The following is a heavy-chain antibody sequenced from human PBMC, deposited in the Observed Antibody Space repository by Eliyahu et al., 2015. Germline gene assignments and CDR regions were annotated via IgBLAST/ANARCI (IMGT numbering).Heavy chain of an antibody. D-gene: IGHD2-15*01. V-gene: IGHV3-23*01. CDR2: ISGSGGST. CDR3: AKALGVAAVSAFDI. Sequence: EVQLLESGGGLVQPGGSLRLXCAAXGFPXXSYAMXWVRQAPGKGLEWVSAISGSGGSTYYADSVKGRFTISRDNSKNTLYLQMNSLRAEDTAVYYCAKALGVAAVSAFDIWGQGTMVTVSS. J-gene: IGHJ3*02. CDR1: GFPXXSYA.